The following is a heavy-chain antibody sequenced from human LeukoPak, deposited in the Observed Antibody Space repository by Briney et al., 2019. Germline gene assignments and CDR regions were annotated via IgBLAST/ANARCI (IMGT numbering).Heavy chain of an antibody. CDR3: TTEAGGWHLDY. CDR2: IKSKTDGGTT. J-gene: IGHJ4*02. CDR1: GFTFCNAW. V-gene: IGHV3-15*01. D-gene: IGHD6-19*01. Sequence: GGSLRLFCEAPGFTFCNAWMSWVRQAPRKGLEWVGRIKSKTDGGTTDYAAPVKGRITISRDDSKNTLYLQMNSLKTEDTAVYYCTTEAGGWHLDYWGQGTLVTVSS.